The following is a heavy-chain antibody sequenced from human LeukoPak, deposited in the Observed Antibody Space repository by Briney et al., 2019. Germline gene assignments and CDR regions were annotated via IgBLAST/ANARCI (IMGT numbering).Heavy chain of an antibody. D-gene: IGHD1-26*01. CDR1: GFTFSSYG. CDR3: AKATRGASGAFDI. V-gene: IGHV3-30*18. J-gene: IGHJ3*02. Sequence: GGSLRLSCAASGFTFSSYGMHWVRQAPGKGLEWVAVISYDGSNKYYADSVKGRFTISRDNSKNTLYLQMNSLRAEDTAVYYCAKATRGASGAFDIWGQGTMVTVSS. CDR2: ISYDGSNK.